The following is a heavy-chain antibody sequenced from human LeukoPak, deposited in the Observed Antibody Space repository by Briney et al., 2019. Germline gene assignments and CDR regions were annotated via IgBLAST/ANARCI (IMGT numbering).Heavy chain of an antibody. CDR1: GFTFSSYS. D-gene: IGHD2-2*02. V-gene: IGHV3-21*01. CDR2: ISSSSSYI. J-gene: IGHJ4*02. Sequence: GGSLRLSCAASGFTFSSYSMNWVRQAPGKGLEWVSSISSSSSYIYYADSVKGRFTISRDNAKNSLYLQMNSLRAEDTAVYYCARDIVVVPAAIGDLSYWGQGTLVTVSS. CDR3: ARDIVVVPAAIGDLSY.